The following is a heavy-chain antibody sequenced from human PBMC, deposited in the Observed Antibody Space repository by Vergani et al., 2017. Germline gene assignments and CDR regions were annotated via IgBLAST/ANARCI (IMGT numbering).Heavy chain of an antibody. V-gene: IGHV1-18*01. CDR1: GYTFTSYG. CDR3: AGDLYDSSGYYYDLGYAFDS. J-gene: IGHJ3*02. CDR2: ISAYNGNT. Sequence: QVQLVQSGAEVKKPGASVKVSCKASGYTFTSYGISWVRQAPGQGLEWMGWISAYNGNTNYAQKLQGRVTMTTDTSTSTAYMELRSLRSDDTAVYYCAGDLYDSSGYYYDLGYAFDSWGQGTMVTVSS. D-gene: IGHD3-22*01.